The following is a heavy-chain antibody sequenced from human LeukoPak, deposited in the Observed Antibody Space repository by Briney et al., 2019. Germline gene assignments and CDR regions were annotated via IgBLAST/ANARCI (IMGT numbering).Heavy chain of an antibody. CDR3: ARDNGGSSYEHYFDY. CDR1: GYTFTGYY. J-gene: IGHJ4*02. D-gene: IGHD6-13*01. CDR2: INPNSGGT. V-gene: IGHV1-2*02. Sequence: ASVKVSCKASGYTFTGYYMHWVRQAPGQGLEWMGWINPNSGGTNYAQKFQGRVTMTRDTSISTAYMELSRLRSDDTAVYYCARDNGGSSYEHYFDYWGRGTLVTVSS.